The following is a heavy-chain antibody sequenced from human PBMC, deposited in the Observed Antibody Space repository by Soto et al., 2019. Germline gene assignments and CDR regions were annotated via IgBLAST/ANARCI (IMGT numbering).Heavy chain of an antibody. J-gene: IGHJ4*02. CDR3: ARDHPHSRPLRGFDY. CDR2: ISSSSSYI. CDR1: GFTFSSYS. D-gene: IGHD6-13*01. Sequence: VQLVESGGGLVKPGGSLRLSCAASGFTFSSYSMNWVRQAPGKGLEWVSSISSSSSYIYYADSVKGRFTISRDNAKNSLYLQMNSLRAEDTAVYYCARDHPHSRPLRGFDYWGQGTLVTVSS. V-gene: IGHV3-21*01.